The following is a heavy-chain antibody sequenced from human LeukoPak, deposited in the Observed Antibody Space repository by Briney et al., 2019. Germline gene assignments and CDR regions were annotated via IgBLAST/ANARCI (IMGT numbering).Heavy chain of an antibody. CDR1: GGSFSGYY. CDR3: ARAETYSSGWYDPFFDY. V-gene: IGHV4-34*01. CDR2: INHSGST. D-gene: IGHD6-19*01. J-gene: IGHJ4*02. Sequence: SETLSLTCAVYGGSFSGYYWSWIRQPPGKGLEWIGEINHSGSTNYNPSLKSRVTISVDTSKNHFSLKLSSVTAADTAVYHCARAETYSSGWYDPFFDYWGQGTLVTVST.